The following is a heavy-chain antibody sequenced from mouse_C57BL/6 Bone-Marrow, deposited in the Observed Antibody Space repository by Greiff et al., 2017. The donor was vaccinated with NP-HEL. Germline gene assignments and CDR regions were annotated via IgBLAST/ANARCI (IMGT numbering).Heavy chain of an antibody. CDR3: ARGITTVVADWYFDV. CDR2: IDPEDGET. Sequence: VQLQQSGAELVKPGASVKLSCTASGFNIKDYYMHWVKQRTEQGLEWIGRIDPEDGETTSAPKFQGKATITADTSSNTAYLQLSSLTSEDTAVYYCARGITTVVADWYFDVWGTGTTVTVSS. D-gene: IGHD1-1*01. V-gene: IGHV14-2*01. CDR1: GFNIKDYY. J-gene: IGHJ1*03.